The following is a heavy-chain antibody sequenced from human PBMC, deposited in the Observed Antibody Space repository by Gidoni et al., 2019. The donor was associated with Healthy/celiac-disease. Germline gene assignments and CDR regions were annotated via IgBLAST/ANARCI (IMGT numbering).Heavy chain of an antibody. J-gene: IGHJ6*02. Sequence: EVQLVASGGGLVHPGRSLRLSCAASGFTIHDCAMHWVREAPGKGLEGVSGISWNSGSIGYADCVKGRFSISRDNAKNSRYMQMNSLRAEDTALYYCAKDMGGGYDDYYYGMDVWGQGTTVTVS. CDR2: ISWNSGSI. V-gene: IGHV3-9*01. CDR3: AKDMGGGYDDYYYGMDV. D-gene: IGHD5-12*01. CDR1: GFTIHDCA.